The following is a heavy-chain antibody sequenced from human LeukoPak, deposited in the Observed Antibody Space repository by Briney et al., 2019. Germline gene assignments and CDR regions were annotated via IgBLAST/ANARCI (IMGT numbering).Heavy chain of an antibody. D-gene: IGHD3-22*01. V-gene: IGHV4-39*01. CDR2: IYYSGTT. J-gene: IGHJ3*02. Sequence: SETLSLTCTVSGGSISSSSHYWGWVRQPPGKGLEWIVSIYYSGTTYYNPSLKSRFTISVDTSKNQFSLKLSSVTAADTAVYYCATHHYYDSSGYSYAFDIWGQGTMVTVSS. CDR1: GGSISSSSHY. CDR3: ATHHYYDSSGYSYAFDI.